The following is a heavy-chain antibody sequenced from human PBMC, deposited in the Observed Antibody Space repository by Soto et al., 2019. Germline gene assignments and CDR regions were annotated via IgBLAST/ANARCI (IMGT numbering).Heavy chain of an antibody. CDR3: TRGTRPSLVGTGAS. CDR1: VFVFEMYW. Sequence: VGSLRLFCASSVFVFEMYWMHCVRQTPGKGPEWVSRISDDGARTDYADSVKGRFTISRDNAKNSLYLQMNSLRAEDMAVYYCTRGTRPSLVGTGASWGLAALDNVSS. J-gene: IGHJ5*02. V-gene: IGHV3-74*01. CDR2: ISDDGART. D-gene: IGHD3-10*01.